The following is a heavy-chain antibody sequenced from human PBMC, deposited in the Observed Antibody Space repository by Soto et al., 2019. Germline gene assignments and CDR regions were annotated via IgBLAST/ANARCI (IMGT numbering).Heavy chain of an antibody. J-gene: IGHJ6*02. Sequence: QVQLQQSGPRLVKPSETLSLTCTVSSGPDRSHNWGWIRQPPGRGLEWIGYVYYTGDTAYNPSLRSRVSISADTSTNDISLTLSSVTAADTAVYYCVRQGIDYLHGLVDVWGQGTTVSFSS. V-gene: IGHV4-59*08. CDR1: SGPDRSHN. D-gene: IGHD4-17*01. CDR3: VRQGIDYLHGLVDV. CDR2: VYYTGDT.